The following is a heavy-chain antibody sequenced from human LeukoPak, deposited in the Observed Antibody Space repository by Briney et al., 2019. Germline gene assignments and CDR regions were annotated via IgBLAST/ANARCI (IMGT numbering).Heavy chain of an antibody. D-gene: IGHD6-13*01. CDR2: ISGSGGST. CDR3: AHISSSWPDY. V-gene: IGHV3-23*01. J-gene: IGHJ4*02. Sequence: GGSLRLSCAASGFIFTSYTMTWVRQAPGKGLEWVSAISGSGGSTYYADSVKGRFTISRDNSKNTLYLQMNSLRAEDTAVYYCAHISSSWPDYWGQGTLVTVSS. CDR1: GFIFTSYT.